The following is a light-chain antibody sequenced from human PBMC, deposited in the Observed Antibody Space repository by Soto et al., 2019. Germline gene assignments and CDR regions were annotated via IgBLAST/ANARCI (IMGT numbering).Light chain of an antibody. J-gene: IGLJ3*02. V-gene: IGLV8-61*01. CDR3: VLYIGGVVWV. CDR2: STN. CDR1: SGSVSTSFY. Sequence: QTVVTQEPSFSVSPGRTVTLTCGLSSGSVSTSFYPSWYQQTPGQAPRTLIYSTNTRSSGVPDRFSGSIIGNKAALTITGAQADDESDYYCVLYIGGVVWVFGGGTKLTVL.